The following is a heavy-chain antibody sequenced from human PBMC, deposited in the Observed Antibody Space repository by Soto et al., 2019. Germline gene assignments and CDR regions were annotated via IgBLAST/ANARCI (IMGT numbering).Heavy chain of an antibody. CDR1: GGSLSSYY. J-gene: IGHJ6*03. CDR2: IYYSGST. V-gene: IGHV4-59*08. Sequence: SDTLSLTCTVSGGSLSSYYWSWIRQPPGKGLEWIGYIYYSGSTNYNPSLKSRVTISVDTSKNQFSLKLSSVTAADTAVYYCARRRDGYGDYYYYMDVWGKGTTVNVSS. CDR3: ARRRDGYGDYYYYMDV. D-gene: IGHD4-17*01.